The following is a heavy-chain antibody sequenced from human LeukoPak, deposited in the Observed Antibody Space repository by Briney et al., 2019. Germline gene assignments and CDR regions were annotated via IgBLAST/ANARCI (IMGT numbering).Heavy chain of an antibody. J-gene: IGHJ6*02. CDR1: GDTVNSGSFY. Sequence: SETLSLTCTVSGDTVNSGSFYWAWVRQPPGKGLEWIGTVYYTGNTNYNPSLMGRITVSFDTSKNQFSLRLSSVTAADTAIYYCARLVRRVGMGAWARGITVVVSS. CDR2: VYYTGNT. D-gene: IGHD3-10*01. CDR3: ARLVRRVGMGA. V-gene: IGHV4-39*01.